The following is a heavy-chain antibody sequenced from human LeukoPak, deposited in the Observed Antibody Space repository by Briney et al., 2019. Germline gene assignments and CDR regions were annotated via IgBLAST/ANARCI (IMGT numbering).Heavy chain of an antibody. CDR1: GFTFSSYA. D-gene: IGHD6-19*01. CDR3: ARERLNSSGWYIHPEAFDI. V-gene: IGHV3-30*04. CDR2: ISYDGSNK. Sequence: SGGSLRLSCAASGFTFSSYAMHWVRQAPGKGLEWVAVISYDGSNKYYADSVKGRFTISRDNSKNTLYLQMNSLRAEDTAVYYCARERLNSSGWYIHPEAFDIWGQGTMVTVSS. J-gene: IGHJ3*02.